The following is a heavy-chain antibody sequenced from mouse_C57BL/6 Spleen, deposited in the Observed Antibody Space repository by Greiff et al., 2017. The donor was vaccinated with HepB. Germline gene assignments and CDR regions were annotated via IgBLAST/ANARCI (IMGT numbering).Heavy chain of an antibody. CDR3: ARGDLFRVNYYGSSYGDYFDY. CDR1: GFTFSDYG. D-gene: IGHD1-1*01. J-gene: IGHJ2*01. Sequence: EVQVVESGGGLVKPGGSLKLSCAASGFTFSDYGMHWVRQAPEKGLEWVAYISSGSSTIYYADTVKGRFTISRDNAKNTLFLQMTSLRSEDTAMYYCARGDLFRVNYYGSSYGDYFDYWGQGTTLTVSS. CDR2: ISSGSSTI. V-gene: IGHV5-17*01.